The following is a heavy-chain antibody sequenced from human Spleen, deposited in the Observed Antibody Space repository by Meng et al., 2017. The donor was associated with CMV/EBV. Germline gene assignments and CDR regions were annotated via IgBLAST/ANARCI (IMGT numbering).Heavy chain of an antibody. CDR3: VRDGEYIYGAEYFYH. D-gene: IGHD5-18*01. Sequence: SGFTVSSNYMSWVRQAPGKGLEWVSVIYSGGSTYYADSMKGRFTISRDNSKNTLYLQMNSLRAEDTAVYYCVRDGEYIYGAEYFYHWGQGTLVTVSS. CDR1: GFTVSSNY. CDR2: IYSGGST. V-gene: IGHV3-66*02. J-gene: IGHJ1*01.